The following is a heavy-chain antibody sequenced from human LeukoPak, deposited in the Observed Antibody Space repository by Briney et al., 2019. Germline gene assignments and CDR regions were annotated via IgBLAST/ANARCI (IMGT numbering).Heavy chain of an antibody. J-gene: IGHJ3*02. CDR3: ARHSRRAGPVHLGELLPNVFDI. V-gene: IGHV4-34*01. D-gene: IGHD3-16*01. Sequence: SETLSLTCAVYGGSFSGYYWSWIRQPPGKGLEWIGEINHSGNTNYNPSLKSRVTISVDTSKNQFSLKLSSVTAADTAVYYCARHSRRAGPVHLGELLPNVFDIWGQGTMVIVSS. CDR2: INHSGNT. CDR1: GGSFSGYY.